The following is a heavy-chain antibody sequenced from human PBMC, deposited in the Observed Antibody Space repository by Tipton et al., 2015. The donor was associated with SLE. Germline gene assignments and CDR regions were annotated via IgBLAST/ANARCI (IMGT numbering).Heavy chain of an antibody. Sequence: TLSLTCTVSGGSIRSGDHYWSWIRQPPGKGLEWIGYIYYSGSTYYNPSLKSRVSISVDTSRNQISLRLSSVTAADTAVYYCARHPPRGGSGYALDNWGQGTLVTVSS. CDR3: ARHPPRGGSGYALDN. CDR2: IYYSGST. J-gene: IGHJ4*02. V-gene: IGHV4-30-4*01. D-gene: IGHD5-12*01. CDR1: GGSIRSGDHY.